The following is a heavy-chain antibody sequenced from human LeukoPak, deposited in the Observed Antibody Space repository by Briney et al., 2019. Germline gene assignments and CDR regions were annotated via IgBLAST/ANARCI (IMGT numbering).Heavy chain of an antibody. Sequence: ASLKVSCKASGYTFTGYYMHWVRQAPGQGLEWMGWINPNSGGTNYAQKFQGRVTMTRDASISTAYLELSRLRSDDTAVYYCARSYSSSSTYGYWGQGTLVTVSS. V-gene: IGHV1-2*02. CDR3: ARSYSSSSTYGY. CDR1: GYTFTGYY. J-gene: IGHJ4*02. D-gene: IGHD6-6*01. CDR2: INPNSGGT.